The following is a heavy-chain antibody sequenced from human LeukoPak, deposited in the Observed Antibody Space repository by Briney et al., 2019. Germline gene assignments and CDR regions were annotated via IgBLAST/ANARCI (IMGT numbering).Heavy chain of an antibody. CDR3: ARCCLSGSGSYKSAFDI. CDR1: GYTFTSYY. CDR2: INPSGGST. Sequence: ALVKVACKASGYTFTSYYMHWVRQAPGQGLEWMGIINPSGGSTSYAQKFQGRVTMTRDTSTSTVYMELSSLRSEDTAVYYCARCCLSGSGSYKSAFDIWGQGTMVTVSS. J-gene: IGHJ3*02. V-gene: IGHV1-46*01. D-gene: IGHD3-10*01.